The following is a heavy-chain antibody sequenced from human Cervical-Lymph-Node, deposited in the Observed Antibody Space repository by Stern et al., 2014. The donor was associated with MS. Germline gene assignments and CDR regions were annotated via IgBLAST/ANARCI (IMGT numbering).Heavy chain of an antibody. Sequence: EVQLVESGGGVIQPGGSLRLSCTASGVTVSRDYMTWVRQAPGKGLEWVSLITTVGRTFYTDSVKGRFTISRDVSKNTVYLHMTSLRAEDTAMYYCARDTSSPERSDWWGQGTLVTVSS. D-gene: IGHD1-1*01. CDR2: ITTVGRT. CDR1: GVTVSRDY. CDR3: ARDTSSPERSDW. V-gene: IGHV3-53*01. J-gene: IGHJ4*02.